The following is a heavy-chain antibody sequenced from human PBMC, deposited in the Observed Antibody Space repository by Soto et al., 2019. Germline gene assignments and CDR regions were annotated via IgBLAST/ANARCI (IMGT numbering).Heavy chain of an antibody. CDR2: INHSGFA. D-gene: IGHD1-26*01. Sequence: QVQLQQWGAGLLKPSETLSLTCAVYGGSFSGYYWIWIRQPPGKGLEWIGEINHSGFANYNPSLKRRVTISVDTSKKQFSLKVTSVTAADTAVYYCASGHSGSYFPRYWGQGTLVTVSS. V-gene: IGHV4-34*02. J-gene: IGHJ4*02. CDR1: GGSFSGYY. CDR3: ASGHSGSYFPRY.